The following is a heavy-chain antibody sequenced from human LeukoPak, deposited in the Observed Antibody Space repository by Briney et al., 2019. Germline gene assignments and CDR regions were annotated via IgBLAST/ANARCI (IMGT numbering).Heavy chain of an antibody. J-gene: IGHJ6*04. CDR3: ARGTPTKGMDV. CDR1: GFTFSSYG. V-gene: IGHV3-30*03. D-gene: IGHD2-2*01. Sequence: GGSLRLSCAASGFTFSSYGMHWVRQAPGKGLEWVAVISYDGSNKYYADSVKGRFTISRDNSKNTLYLQMNSLRAEDTAVYYCARGTPTKGMDVWGKGTTVTVSS. CDR2: ISYDGSNK.